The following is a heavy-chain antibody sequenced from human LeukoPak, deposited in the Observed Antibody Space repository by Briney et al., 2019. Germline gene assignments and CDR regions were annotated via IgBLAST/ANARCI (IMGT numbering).Heavy chain of an antibody. D-gene: IGHD3-16*01. V-gene: IGHV4-39*01. J-gene: IGHJ4*02. CDR2: IYYSGNT. CDR3: GRHPSMVTFGGAIDY. Sequence: SETLSLTCTVSGGSISSPTHYWGWIRQPPGKELEWIGSIYYSGNTNYSPSLKSRVTISVDTSKNQFSLNLSSVTAADTAVYYCGRHPSMVTFGGAIDYWGQGTLVTISS. CDR1: GGSISSPTHY.